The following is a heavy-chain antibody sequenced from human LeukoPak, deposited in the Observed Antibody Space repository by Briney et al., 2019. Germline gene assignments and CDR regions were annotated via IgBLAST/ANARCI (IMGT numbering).Heavy chain of an antibody. J-gene: IGHJ6*03. V-gene: IGHV4-39*07. D-gene: IGHD2-2*01. CDR3: ARIVVVPAAIREYYYYYMDV. Sequence: PSETLSLTCTVSGGSISSSSYYWGWIRQPPGKGLEWIGSIYYSRSTYYNPSLKSRVTMSVDTSKNQFSLKLSSVTAADTAVYYCARIVVVPAAIREYYYYYMDVWGKGTTVTISS. CDR1: GGSISSSSYY. CDR2: IYYSRST.